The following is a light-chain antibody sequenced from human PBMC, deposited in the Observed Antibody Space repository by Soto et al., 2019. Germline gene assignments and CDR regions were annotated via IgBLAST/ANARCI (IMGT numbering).Light chain of an antibody. V-gene: IGKV1-27*01. Sequence: DIQMTQSPSSLSASVGDRVTITCRASQGISNYLAWYQQKPGKDPKLLIYASSTLKSGVPSRFSGSGSGTDFTLTISSLQPEDVAIYYCQKYSSAPQTFGQGTKVEIK. CDR1: QGISNY. CDR3: QKYSSAPQT. J-gene: IGKJ1*01. CDR2: ASS.